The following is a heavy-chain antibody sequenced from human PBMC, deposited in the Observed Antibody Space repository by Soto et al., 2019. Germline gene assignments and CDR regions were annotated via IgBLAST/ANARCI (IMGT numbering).Heavy chain of an antibody. Sequence: QVQLVESGGGVVQPGRSLRLSCAASGFTFSSYAMHWVRQAPGKGLEWVAVISYDGSNKYYADSVKGRFTISRDNSKNTLYLQMNSLRAEDTAVYYCARDQGLRPNNYYYYGMDVWGQGTTVTVSS. CDR2: ISYDGSNK. J-gene: IGHJ6*02. CDR1: GFTFSSYA. D-gene: IGHD4-17*01. V-gene: IGHV3-30-3*01. CDR3: ARDQGLRPNNYYYYGMDV.